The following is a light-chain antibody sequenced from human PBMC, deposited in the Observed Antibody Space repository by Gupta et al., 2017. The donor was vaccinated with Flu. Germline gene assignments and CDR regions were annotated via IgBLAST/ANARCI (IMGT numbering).Light chain of an antibody. CDR3: MQTLQTPRT. Sequence: DIVMTQSPLPLPVPPGEPASISCRSSESLLHSAGYSYLDWYLQKPGQSPQLLIYLGSNRASGVPDRFSGSGSGTDFTLKISRVEPEDVGVYYCMQTLQTPRTFGQGTKVEIK. J-gene: IGKJ1*01. CDR2: LGS. CDR1: ESLLHSAGYSY. V-gene: IGKV2-28*01.